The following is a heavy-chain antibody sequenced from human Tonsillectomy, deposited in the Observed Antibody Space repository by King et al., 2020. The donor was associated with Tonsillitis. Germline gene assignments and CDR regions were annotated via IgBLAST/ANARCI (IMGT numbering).Heavy chain of an antibody. J-gene: IGHJ3*02. CDR3: ARVKATMSLHAFDM. CDR1: GYMFTTFG. D-gene: IGHD5-24*01. CDR2: ISAYNGNT. V-gene: IGHV1-18*01. Sequence: HLVQSGAEVKKPGASVKVSCKASGYMFTTFGIVWVRQAPGQGLEWIGWISAYNGNTNYARKYQGRVTMTTDTSTSTADMELRSLRSDDTAVYYCARVKATMSLHAFDMWGQGTMVTVSS.